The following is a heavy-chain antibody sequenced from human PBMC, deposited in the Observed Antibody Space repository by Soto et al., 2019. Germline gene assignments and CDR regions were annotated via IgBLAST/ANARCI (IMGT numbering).Heavy chain of an antibody. V-gene: IGHV4-4*07. CDR3: AREAGPDRWFDP. CDR2: ISTSGTT. J-gene: IGHJ5*02. CDR1: GASISSYF. Sequence: SETLSHTCTVSGASISSYFWTWMRQPAGKGLDWIGRISTSGTTNYNPSLKSRVTMSVDTSKNHFSLNLSSVTAADTAVYYCAREAGPDRWFDPWGQGTLVTVSS. D-gene: IGHD6-19*01.